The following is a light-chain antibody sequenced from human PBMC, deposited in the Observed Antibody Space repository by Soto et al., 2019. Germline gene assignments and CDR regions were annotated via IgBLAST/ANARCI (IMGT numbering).Light chain of an antibody. V-gene: IGKV1-39*01. Sequence: DIPMTQSPSSLYASVGDRVTITCRASQNIINYLNWYQQKPGKAPKLLIYAASSLQTGVPSRFSGSGSATDFTLTISSLQPEDFATDYSQQSHSNPRTFGRGTKVDI. J-gene: IGKJ1*01. CDR1: QNIINY. CDR2: AAS. CDR3: QQSHSNPRT.